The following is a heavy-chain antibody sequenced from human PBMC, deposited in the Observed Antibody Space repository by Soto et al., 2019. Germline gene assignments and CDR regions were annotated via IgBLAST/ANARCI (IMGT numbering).Heavy chain of an antibody. D-gene: IGHD2-2*01. CDR2: FDPEDGET. J-gene: IGHJ5*02. V-gene: IGHV1-24*01. CDR3: ATRYCSSTSCSYPLSWFDP. Sequence: GASVKVSCKVSGYTLTELSMHWVRQAPGKGLEWMGGFDPEDGETIYAQKFQGRVTMTEDTSTDTAYMELSSLRSEDTAVYYCATRYCSSTSCSYPLSWFDPWGQGTLVTVSS. CDR1: GYTLTELS.